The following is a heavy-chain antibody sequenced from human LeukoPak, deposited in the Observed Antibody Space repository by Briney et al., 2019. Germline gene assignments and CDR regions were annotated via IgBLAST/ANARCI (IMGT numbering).Heavy chain of an antibody. J-gene: IGHJ4*02. CDR2: INPNKGDT. Sequence: SASVQVSCKTSGYTFTRNYIHWVRQAPGQGPEGMGCINPNKGDTNNAQKLKDSVTKHRDTSISKASMELTRLRFDDTAVYYCAVWAGHVNFWSGPLKYWGQGTWSPSPQ. D-gene: IGHD3-3*01. CDR3: AVWAGHVNFWSGPLKY. V-gene: IGHV1-2*02. CDR1: GYTFTRNY.